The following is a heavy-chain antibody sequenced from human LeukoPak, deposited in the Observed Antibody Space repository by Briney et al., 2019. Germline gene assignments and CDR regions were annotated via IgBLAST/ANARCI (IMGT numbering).Heavy chain of an antibody. Sequence: ASVKVSCKASGYTFTSYGISWVRQAPGQGLEWMGWISAYNGNTNYAQKLQGRVTMTTDTSTSTAYMELRSLRSDDTAVYYCARDYYDSSAQENWFDPWGQGTLVTVPS. V-gene: IGHV1-18*01. CDR2: ISAYNGNT. J-gene: IGHJ5*02. D-gene: IGHD3-22*01. CDR3: ARDYYDSSAQENWFDP. CDR1: GYTFTSYG.